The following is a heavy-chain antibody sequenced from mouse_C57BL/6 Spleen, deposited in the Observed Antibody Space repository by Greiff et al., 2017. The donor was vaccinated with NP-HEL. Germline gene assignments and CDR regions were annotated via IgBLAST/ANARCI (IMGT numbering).Heavy chain of an antibody. J-gene: IGHJ4*01. Sequence: QVQLKESGAELVRPGTSVKVSCKASGYAFTNYLIEWVKQRPGQGLEWIGVINPGSGGTNYNEKFKGKATLTADKSSSTAYMQLSSLTSEDSAVYFCARENRDAMDYWGQGTSVTVSS. CDR1: GYAFTNYL. CDR3: ARENRDAMDY. CDR2: INPGSGGT. V-gene: IGHV1-54*01.